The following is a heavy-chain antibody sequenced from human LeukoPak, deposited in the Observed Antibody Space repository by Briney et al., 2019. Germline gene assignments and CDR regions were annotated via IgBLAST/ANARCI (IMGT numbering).Heavy chain of an antibody. CDR1: GYTFTGYY. V-gene: IGHV1-2*02. J-gene: IGHJ6*03. D-gene: IGHD6-6*01. CDR2: INPNSGGT. Sequence: ASVKVSCKASGYTFTGYYMHWVRQAPGQGLEWMGWINPNSGGTNYAQKFQGRVTVTRNTSISTAYMELSRLRSDDTAVYYCARGIAARHYYYYYMDVWGKGTTVTVSS. CDR3: ARGIAARHYYYYYMDV.